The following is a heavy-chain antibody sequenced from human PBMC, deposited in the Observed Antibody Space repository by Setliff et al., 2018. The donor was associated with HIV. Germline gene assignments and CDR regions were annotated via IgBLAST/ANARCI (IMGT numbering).Heavy chain of an antibody. V-gene: IGHV3-66*01. J-gene: IGHJ6*03. Sequence: GGSLRLSCAASGFTVITYEMSCIRQAPGQGLEWVSFLSGACTYYADFRKGRFTFSRDNSKNTLHLQMSSLRAEDTAVYYCVKARVDGDYYYYYYMDVWGKGTTVTVSS. CDR3: VKARVDGDYYYYYYMDV. CDR2: LSGACT. D-gene: IGHD4-17*01. CDR1: GFTVITYE.